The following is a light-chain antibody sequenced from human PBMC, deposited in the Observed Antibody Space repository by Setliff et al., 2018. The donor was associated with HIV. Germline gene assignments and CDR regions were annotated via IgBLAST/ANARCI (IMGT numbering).Light chain of an antibody. CDR3: TSYAGSNNFVV. V-gene: IGLV2-8*01. CDR2: EVN. CDR1: SNDIGIYNY. Sequence: QSALAQPASVSGSPGQSITISCTGTSNDIGIYNYVSWYQHHPGKAPKLMIYEVNKRPSGVPDRFSGSKSGNTASLTVSGLQAEDEADYYCTSYAGSNNFVVFGGGTKVTVL. J-gene: IGLJ2*01.